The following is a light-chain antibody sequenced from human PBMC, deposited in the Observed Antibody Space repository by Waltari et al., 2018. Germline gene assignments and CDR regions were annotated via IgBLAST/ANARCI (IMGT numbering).Light chain of an antibody. Sequence: EIMLTQSPGTLSLSPGERATLSCRASQIIFRALAWYQQKPGQAPRLLIYDVSTRASGIPDRFSGSGSGTDFSLTISRLEPEDFAVYYCQHYVRLPGTFGQGTKLEFK. CDR2: DVS. CDR1: QIIFRA. V-gene: IGKV3-20*01. CDR3: QHYVRLPGT. J-gene: IGKJ1*01.